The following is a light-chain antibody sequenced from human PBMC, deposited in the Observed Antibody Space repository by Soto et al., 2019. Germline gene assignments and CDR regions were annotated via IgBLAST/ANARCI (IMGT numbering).Light chain of an antibody. CDR1: QSVSSY. V-gene: IGKV3-11*01. CDR3: QQRSNWPPIFT. Sequence: EIVLTQSPATLSLSPGERATLSCRASQSVSSYLAWYQQKPGQAPRLLIYDASNRATGLPARFSGSGSGTDFTLTISSLEPEDFAVYYCQQRSNWPPIFTFGPGTKVDIK. CDR2: DAS. J-gene: IGKJ3*01.